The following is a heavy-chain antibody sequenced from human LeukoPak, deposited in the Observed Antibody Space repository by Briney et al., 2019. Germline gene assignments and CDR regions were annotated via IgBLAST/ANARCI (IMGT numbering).Heavy chain of an antibody. Sequence: SETLSLTCTVSGGSIGPYYWSWIRQPPGKGLEWIGYFFYSGSTNYNPSLKSRVIISIHTSKNQISLSLSSVTAADTAVYYCASYILRYYDSSGYSHFDYWGQGTLVTVSS. CDR3: ASYILRYYDSSGYSHFDY. CDR2: FFYSGST. J-gene: IGHJ4*02. CDR1: GGSIGPYY. V-gene: IGHV4-59*01. D-gene: IGHD3-22*01.